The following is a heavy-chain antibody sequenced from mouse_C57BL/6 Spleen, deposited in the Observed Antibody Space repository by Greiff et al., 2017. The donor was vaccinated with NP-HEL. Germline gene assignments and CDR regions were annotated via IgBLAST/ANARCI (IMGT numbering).Heavy chain of an antibody. Sequence: QVQLQQPGAELVRPGSSVKLSCKASGYTFTSYWMDWVKQRPGQGLEWIGNIYPSDSETHYNQKFKDKATLTVDKSSSTAYMQLSSLTSEDSAVYYCATYGSRYFDVWGTGTTVTVSS. D-gene: IGHD1-1*01. CDR1: GYTFTSYW. CDR3: ATYGSRYFDV. CDR2: IYPSDSET. J-gene: IGHJ1*03. V-gene: IGHV1-61*01.